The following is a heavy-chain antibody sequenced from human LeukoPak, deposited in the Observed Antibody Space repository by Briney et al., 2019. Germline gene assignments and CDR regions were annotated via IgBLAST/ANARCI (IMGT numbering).Heavy chain of an antibody. J-gene: IGHJ5*02. Sequence: GASVKVSCKASGYTFTSYAMNWVREAPGQGLEWIGWINTNTGNPTYAQGFTGRFVFSWDTSVSTAYLQMSSLRAEDAGVYYCARAPRRGYCSSTSCTGTTNWFDPWGQGTLVTVSS. CDR3: ARAPRRGYCSSTSCTGTTNWFDP. V-gene: IGHV7-4-1*02. CDR1: GYTFTSYA. CDR2: INTNTGNP. D-gene: IGHD2-2*01.